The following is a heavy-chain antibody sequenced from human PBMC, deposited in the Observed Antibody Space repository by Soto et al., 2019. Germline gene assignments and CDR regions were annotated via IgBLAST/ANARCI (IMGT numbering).Heavy chain of an antibody. V-gene: IGHV3-30*18. CDR3: AKSPNFYCSSPNCYKLYFDF. CDR1: GFTFNTYG. D-gene: IGHD2-2*02. CDR2: ISYDGSDK. J-gene: IGHJ4*02. Sequence: QEQLVESGGGVVQPGRSLRLSCAASGFTFNTYGMHWVRQAPGKGLEWVAVISYDGSDKYYADSVKGRFIISRDNSKNTLYLQLNSLRAEDTAIYYCAKSPNFYCSSPNCYKLYFDFWGQGALVTVSS.